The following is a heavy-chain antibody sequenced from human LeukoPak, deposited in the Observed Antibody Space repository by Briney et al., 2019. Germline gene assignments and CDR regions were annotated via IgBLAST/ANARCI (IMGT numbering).Heavy chain of an antibody. V-gene: IGHV3-23*01. CDR3: AKFPYGYYYDSSGYPFDY. CDR1: GFTFSSYA. Sequence: GGSLRLSCAASGFTFSSYAMSWVRQAPGKGLEWVSAISGSGGSTYYADSVKGRFTISRDSSKNTLYLQMNSLRAEDTAVYYCAKFPYGYYYDSSGYPFDYWGQGTLVTVSS. CDR2: ISGSGGST. D-gene: IGHD3-22*01. J-gene: IGHJ4*02.